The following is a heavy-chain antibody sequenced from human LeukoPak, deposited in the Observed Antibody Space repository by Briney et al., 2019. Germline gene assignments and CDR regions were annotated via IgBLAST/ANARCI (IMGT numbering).Heavy chain of an antibody. CDR1: GLTFSSYG. D-gene: IGHD3-9*01. CDR3: SKGRRGNWLSPFGY. Sequence: SGGSLRLCCAASGLTFSSYGMHWVRQAPGKGLEWVAFIRYDGSNKYYADSVKGRFTISRDNSKNTLYLQMNSLRAEDTAVYYCSKGRRGNWLSPFGYWGQGTLVTVSS. CDR2: IRYDGSNK. V-gene: IGHV3-30*02. J-gene: IGHJ4*02.